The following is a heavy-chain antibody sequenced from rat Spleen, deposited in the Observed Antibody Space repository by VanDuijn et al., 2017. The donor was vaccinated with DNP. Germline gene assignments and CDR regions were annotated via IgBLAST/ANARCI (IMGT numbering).Heavy chain of an antibody. J-gene: IGHJ2*01. CDR2: ITNTGDST. CDR1: GFIFSNYW. V-gene: IGHV5-31*01. CDR3: ARLSDY. Sequence: EVQLVESGGGPVQPGRSLKLSCVASGFIFSNYWMTWIRQAPGKGLEWVASITNTGDSTYYSDSVKGRFSLSRDNAQSTLYLQMDSLRSEDTATYYCARLSDYWGQGVTVTVSS.